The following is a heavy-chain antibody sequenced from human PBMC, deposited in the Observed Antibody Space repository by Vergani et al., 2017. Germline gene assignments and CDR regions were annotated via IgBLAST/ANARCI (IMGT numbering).Heavy chain of an antibody. V-gene: IGHV2-26*01. J-gene: IGHJ6*02. CDR3: ARIYCSGGSCRYYYYYYGMDV. CDR1: GFSLSNARMG. CDR2: IFSNDEK. D-gene: IGHD2-15*01. Sequence: QVTLKESGPALVKPTQTLTLTCTVSGFSLSNARMGVSWIRQPPGKALEWLAHIFSNDEKSYSTSLKSRLTISKDTSKSQVVLTMTNMDPVDTATYYCARIYCSGGSCRYYYYYYGMDVWSQGTTVTVSS.